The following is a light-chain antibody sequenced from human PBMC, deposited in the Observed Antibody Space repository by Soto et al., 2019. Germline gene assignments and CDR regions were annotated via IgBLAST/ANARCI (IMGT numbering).Light chain of an antibody. CDR1: QSISIY. CDR2: DAS. V-gene: IGKV1D-13*01. J-gene: IGKJ4*01. CDR3: QQFNNYPLT. Sequence: IAMTESRSSLSASVGDICTITCRAGQSISIYLNWYQQKPGQAPKLLIYDASSLESGVPSRFSGSGSGTDFTLTISILQPEDFATYYCQQFNNYPLTFGGVTKVDNK.